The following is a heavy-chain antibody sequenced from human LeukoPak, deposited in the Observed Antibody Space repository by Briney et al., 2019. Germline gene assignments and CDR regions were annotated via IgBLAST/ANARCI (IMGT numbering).Heavy chain of an antibody. J-gene: IGHJ5*02. D-gene: IGHD6-19*01. CDR3: ARGGYSSGWYVGGGFDP. Sequence: GASVKVSCKASGYTFTRYDINGVRQATGQGLEWMGWMNPSSGNTGYAQKFQGRVTMTRNTSISTAYMELSSLRSEDTAVYYCARGGYSSGWYVGGGFDPWGQGTLVTVSS. CDR1: GYTFTRYD. V-gene: IGHV1-8*01. CDR2: MNPSSGNT.